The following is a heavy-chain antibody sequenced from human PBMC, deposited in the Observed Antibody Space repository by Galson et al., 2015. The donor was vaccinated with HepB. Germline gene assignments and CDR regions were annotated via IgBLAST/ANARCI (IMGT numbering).Heavy chain of an antibody. CDR2: FYYTGNT. V-gene: IGHV4-39*01. D-gene: IGHD2-2*01. J-gene: IGHJ4*02. CDR1: GGSISSSSYY. CDR3: ARHESESKTYAAYN. Sequence: ETLSLTCTVSGGSISSSSYYWGWLRQPPGKGLEWIGSFYYTGNTHYNPSLRSRVTISGDTSKNQFSLKLNSVTAADTAVYYCARHESESKTYAAYNWGQGTLVTVSS.